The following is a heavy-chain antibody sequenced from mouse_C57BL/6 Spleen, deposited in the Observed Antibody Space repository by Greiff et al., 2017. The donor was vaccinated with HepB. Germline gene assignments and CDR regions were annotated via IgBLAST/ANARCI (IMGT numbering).Heavy chain of an antibody. CDR3: ARSVLRDYFDY. CDR2: IYPSDSET. D-gene: IGHD1-1*01. CDR1: GYTFTSYW. V-gene: IGHV1-61*01. Sequence: QVQLQQPGAELVRPGSSVKLSCKASGYTFTSYWMDWVKQRPGQGLEWIGNIYPSDSETHYNQKFKDKATLTVDKSSSTAYMQLSSLTSEDSAVYYCARSVLRDYFDYWGQGTTLTVSS. J-gene: IGHJ2*01.